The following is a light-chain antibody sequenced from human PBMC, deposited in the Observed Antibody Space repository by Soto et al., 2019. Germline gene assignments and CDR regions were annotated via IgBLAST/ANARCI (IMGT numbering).Light chain of an antibody. CDR1: QGISSA. Sequence: AILLTQSPSSLSESVGDRVTITCRASQGISSALAWYQQKPGKAPELLIYDASSLESGVPSRFSGSRSGTDFTLTISSLQPEDFATYYCQQFNSYPLTFGGGTNVEIK. CDR3: QQFNSYPLT. J-gene: IGKJ4*01. V-gene: IGKV1-13*02. CDR2: DAS.